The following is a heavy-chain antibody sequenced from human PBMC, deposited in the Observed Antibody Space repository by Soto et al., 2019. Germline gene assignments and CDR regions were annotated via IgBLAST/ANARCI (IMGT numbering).Heavy chain of an antibody. CDR3: VKDRAGGRRGAFDI. Sequence: GGSLRLSCSASGFTFSSYAMHWVRQAPGKGLEYVSAISSNGGSTYYADSVKGRFTISRDNSKNTLYLQMSSLRAEDTGVYYCVKDRAGGRRGAFDIWGQGTMVTVSS. J-gene: IGHJ3*02. CDR2: ISSNGGST. V-gene: IGHV3-64D*06. D-gene: IGHD3-16*01. CDR1: GFTFSSYA.